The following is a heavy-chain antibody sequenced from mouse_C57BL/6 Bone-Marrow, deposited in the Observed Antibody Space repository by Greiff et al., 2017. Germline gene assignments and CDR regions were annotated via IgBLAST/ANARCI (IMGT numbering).Heavy chain of an antibody. V-gene: IGHV2-2*01. J-gene: IGHJ4*01. D-gene: IGHD2-3*01. CDR2: LWSGGST. CDR1: GFSLTSYG. CDR3: ARRWDDGYYDYAMDY. Sequence: VKLMESGPGLVQPSQSLSITCTVSGFSLTSYGVHWVRQSPGKGLEWLGVLWSGGSTDYNAAFISRLSISKDNSKSQVFFKMNSLQADDTAIYYCARRWDDGYYDYAMDYWGQGTSVTVSS.